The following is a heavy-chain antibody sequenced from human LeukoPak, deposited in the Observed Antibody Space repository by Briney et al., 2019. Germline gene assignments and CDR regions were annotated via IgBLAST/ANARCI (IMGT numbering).Heavy chain of an antibody. CDR1: GFTFSSYA. V-gene: IGHV3-23*01. D-gene: IGHD1-26*01. Sequence: EGSLRLSCAASGFTFSSYAMSWVRQAPGKGLEWVSAISGSGGNTYYADSVKGRFTISRDNSKNTLYLQMNSLRAEDTAVYYCAKRKVGATSHFDYWGQGTLVTVSS. CDR2: ISGSGGNT. J-gene: IGHJ4*02. CDR3: AKRKVGATSHFDY.